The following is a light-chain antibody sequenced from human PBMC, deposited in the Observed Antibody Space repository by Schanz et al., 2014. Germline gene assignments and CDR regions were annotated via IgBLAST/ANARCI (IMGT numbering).Light chain of an antibody. V-gene: IGLV2-23*01. J-gene: IGLJ3*02. CDR3: CSYAGSSTWV. Sequence: QSALAQPASVSGSPGQSITISCTGTSSDVGSYKLVSWYQHHPGKAPKLMIYEGSKRPSGVSNRFSGSKSGNTASLTISGLQAEDEADYYCCSYAGSSTWVFGGGTQLTVL. CDR2: EGS. CDR1: SSDVGSYKL.